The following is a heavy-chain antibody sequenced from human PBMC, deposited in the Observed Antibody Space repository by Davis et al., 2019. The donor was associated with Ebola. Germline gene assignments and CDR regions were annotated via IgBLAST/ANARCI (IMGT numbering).Heavy chain of an antibody. CDR2: MNPNSGNT. V-gene: IGHV1-8*02. CDR1: GYTFTNYA. Sequence: ASVKVSCKASGYTFTNYAMNWVRQATGQGLEWMGWMNPNSGNTGYAQKFQGRVTMTRNTSISTAYMELSSLRSEDTAVYYCARAIRYCTNGVCYADGMDVWGKGTTVTVSS. CDR3: ARAIRYCTNGVCYADGMDV. D-gene: IGHD2-8*01. J-gene: IGHJ6*04.